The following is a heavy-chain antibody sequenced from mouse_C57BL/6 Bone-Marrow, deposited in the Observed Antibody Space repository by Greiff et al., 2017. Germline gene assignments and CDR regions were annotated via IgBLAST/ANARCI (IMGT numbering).Heavy chain of an antibody. CDR2: IWSGGST. CDR1: GFSLTSYG. CDR3: ARNSGSSYVHFYYAMDY. J-gene: IGHJ4*01. V-gene: IGHV2-2*02. D-gene: IGHD1-1*01. Sequence: QVQLQQSGPGLVQPSQSLSITCTVSGFSLTSYGVHWVRQSPGKGLEWLGVIWSGGSTDYNAAFISRLGISKDNSKSQVFFKMNSLQANDTAIYYCARNSGSSYVHFYYAMDYWGQGTSVTVSS.